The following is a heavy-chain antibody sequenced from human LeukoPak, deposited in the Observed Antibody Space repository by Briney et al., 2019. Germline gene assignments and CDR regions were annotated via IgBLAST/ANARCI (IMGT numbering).Heavy chain of an antibody. D-gene: IGHD2-2*01. Sequence: PSETLSLTCAVYGGSFSGHYWSWIRQPPGKGLEWIGEINHSGSTNYNPSLKSRVTISVDRSKNQFSLKLSSVTAADTAVYYCATRARCSSTSCYADRYYYYGMDVWGQGTTVTVSS. CDR1: GGSFSGHY. J-gene: IGHJ6*02. CDR2: INHSGST. CDR3: ATRARCSSTSCYADRYYYYGMDV. V-gene: IGHV4-34*01.